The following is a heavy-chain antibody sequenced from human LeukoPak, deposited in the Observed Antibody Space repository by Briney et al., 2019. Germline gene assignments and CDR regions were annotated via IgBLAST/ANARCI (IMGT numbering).Heavy chain of an antibody. CDR3: ARDGGQLWARYYYFDY. Sequence: PGGSLRLSCAASGFTFNSYSMNWVRQAPGKGLEWVSSISSSSSYIYYADSVKGRFTISRDNAKNSLYLQMNSLRAEDTAVYYCARDGGQLWARYYYFDYWGQGTLVTVSS. V-gene: IGHV3-21*01. CDR2: ISSSSSYI. CDR1: GFTFNSYS. J-gene: IGHJ4*02. D-gene: IGHD5-18*01.